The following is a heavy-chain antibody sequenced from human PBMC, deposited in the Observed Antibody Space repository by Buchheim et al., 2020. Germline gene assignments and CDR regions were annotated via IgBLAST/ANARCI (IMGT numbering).Heavy chain of an antibody. J-gene: IGHJ4*03. CDR2: IYYSGTT. Sequence: QVQLQESGPGLVKHSETLSLICTVSGGSNSPFYWSWIRQPPGEALEWIGDIYYSGTTNYNPSLESRVTISIHRSTNQFSLNLKSVAAADTAVYYCARDSVENSGRDVLFDFWGQGTL. V-gene: IGHV4-59*12. CDR1: GGSNSPFY. CDR3: ARDSVENSGRDVLFDF. D-gene: IGHD6-6*01.